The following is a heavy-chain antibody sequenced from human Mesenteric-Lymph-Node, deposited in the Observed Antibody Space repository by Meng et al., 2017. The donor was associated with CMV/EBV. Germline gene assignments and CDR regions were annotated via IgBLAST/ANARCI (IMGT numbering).Heavy chain of an antibody. CDR2: ITSSSAVL. V-gene: IGHV3-48*04. CDR3: ARGGGYSSSSFVAK. J-gene: IGHJ4*02. CDR1: GFTFSSYG. Sequence: GESLKISCAASGFTFSSYGMHWVRQAPGKGLEWISYITSSSAVLYYGDSVLGRFTISRDDAKNSLYLQMNSLRAEDTAVYYCARGGGYSSSSFVAKWGQGTLVTVSS. D-gene: IGHD6-6*01.